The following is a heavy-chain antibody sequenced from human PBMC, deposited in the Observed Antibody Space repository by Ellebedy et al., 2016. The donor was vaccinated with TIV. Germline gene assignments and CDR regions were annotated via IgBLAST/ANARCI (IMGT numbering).Heavy chain of an antibody. CDR3: STLSDTGY. CDR2: INGDGGFT. CDR1: GFTFSTYG. V-gene: IGHV3-74*01. J-gene: IGHJ4*01. D-gene: IGHD2-21*02. Sequence: GESLKISCVSSGFTFSTYGMSWVRQAQGKGLVWLSRINGDGGFTSHADFVKGRFTISRDNAKNTLYLQMNSLKAEDTAMYYCSTLSDTGYWGHGTLVTVSS.